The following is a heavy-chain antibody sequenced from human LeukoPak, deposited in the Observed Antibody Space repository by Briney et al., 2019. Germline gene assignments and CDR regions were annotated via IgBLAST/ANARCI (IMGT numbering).Heavy chain of an antibody. J-gene: IGHJ4*02. CDR3: ARGGAYDFWSGYYNGDRFDY. CDR2: ISYDGSNK. D-gene: IGHD3-3*01. V-gene: IGHV3-30-3*01. CDR1: GFTFSSYA. Sequence: GRSLRLSCAASGFTFSSYAMHWVRQAPGKGLEWVAVISYDGSNKYYADSVKGRFTISRDNSKNTLYLQMNSLRAEDTAVYYCARGGAYDFWSGYYNGDRFDYWDQGTLVTVSS.